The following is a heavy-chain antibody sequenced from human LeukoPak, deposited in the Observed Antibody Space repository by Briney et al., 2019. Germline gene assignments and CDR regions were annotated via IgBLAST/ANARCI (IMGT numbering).Heavy chain of an antibody. J-gene: IGHJ6*02. CDR2: ISAYNGNT. Sequence: ASVKVSCKASGYTFTSYGISWVRQAPGQGLEWMGWISAYNGNTNYAQKLQGRVTMTTDTSTSTAYMELRSLRSDDTAVYYCASSGNYDSSGYYPYWGQGTTVTVSS. CDR1: GYTFTSYG. CDR3: ASSGNYDSSGYYPY. D-gene: IGHD3-22*01. V-gene: IGHV1-18*01.